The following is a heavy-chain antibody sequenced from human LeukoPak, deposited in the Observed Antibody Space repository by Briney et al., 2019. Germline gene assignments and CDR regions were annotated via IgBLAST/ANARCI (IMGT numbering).Heavy chain of an antibody. D-gene: IGHD5-18*01. CDR3: ARGQSVLRGYSYGSYYYYMDV. V-gene: IGHV4-34*01. Sequence: PSETLSLTCAVYGGSFSGYYWSWIRQPPGKGLEWIGEINHSGSTNYNPFLKSRVTISVDTSKNQFSLKLSSVTAADTAVYYCARGQSVLRGYSYGSYYYYMDVWGKGTTVTVSS. J-gene: IGHJ6*03. CDR1: GGSFSGYY. CDR2: INHSGST.